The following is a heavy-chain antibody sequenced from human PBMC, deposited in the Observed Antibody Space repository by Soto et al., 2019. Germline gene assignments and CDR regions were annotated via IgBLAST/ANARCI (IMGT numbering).Heavy chain of an antibody. Sequence: PSETLSLTCTVSGGSISSGGYYWSWIRQHPGKGLEWIGYIYYSGSTYYNPSLKSRVTISVDTSKNQFSLKLSSVTAADTAVYYCARSPPDLRFLEWLSPGPNWFDPWGQGTLVTVSS. D-gene: IGHD3-3*01. CDR3: ARSPPDLRFLEWLSPGPNWFDP. CDR2: IYYSGST. J-gene: IGHJ5*02. V-gene: IGHV4-31*03. CDR1: GGSISSGGYY.